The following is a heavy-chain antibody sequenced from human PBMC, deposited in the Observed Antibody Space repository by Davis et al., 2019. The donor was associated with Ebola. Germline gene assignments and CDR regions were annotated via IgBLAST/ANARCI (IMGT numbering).Heavy chain of an antibody. Sequence: SETLSLTCAVSGGSITRTNWWSWVRQPPGKGLEWIGEISHSGSINYNPSLKSRVTISVDTSKNHFSLKLSSVTAADTAVYYCARGTMYSSGWYFDFWGQGTLVTVSS. V-gene: IGHV4-4*02. J-gene: IGHJ4*02. D-gene: IGHD6-19*01. CDR1: GGSITRTNW. CDR2: ISHSGSI. CDR3: ARGTMYSSGWYFDF.